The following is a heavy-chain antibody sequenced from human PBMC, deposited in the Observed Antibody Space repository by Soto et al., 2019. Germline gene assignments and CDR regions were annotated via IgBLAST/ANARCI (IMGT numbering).Heavy chain of an antibody. J-gene: IGHJ6*02. CDR3: AKDNGGYDSHPATGYGMDV. CDR2: IRGSGGST. Sequence: GGSLRLSCAASGFTFSSYAMSWVRQAPGKGLEWVSAIRGSGGSTYYAGPVKGRFTISRDNSKNTLYLQMNSLRAEDTAVYYCAKDNGGYDSHPATGYGMDVWGQGTTVTVSS. V-gene: IGHV3-23*01. D-gene: IGHD5-12*01. CDR1: GFTFSSYA.